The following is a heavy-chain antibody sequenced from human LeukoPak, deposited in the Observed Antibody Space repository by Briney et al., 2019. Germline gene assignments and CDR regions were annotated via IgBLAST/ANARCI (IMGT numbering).Heavy chain of an antibody. V-gene: IGHV3-53*04. CDR2: IYSRCRT. CDR1: GFTLSSNY. CDR3: ASGTAMVTGFDY. J-gene: IGHJ4*02. Sequence: GGSLRLSCAASGFTLSSNYMSWVRQAPGKGVEWGSVIYSRCRTYYAASVKGRFTISRHNSKNPLYLQMNSLRAEDTAVYYCASGTAMVTGFDYWGQGTLVTVSS. D-gene: IGHD5-18*01.